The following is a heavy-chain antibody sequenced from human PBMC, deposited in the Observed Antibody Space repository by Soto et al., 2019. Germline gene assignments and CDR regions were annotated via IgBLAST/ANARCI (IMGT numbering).Heavy chain of an antibody. J-gene: IGHJ6*02. CDR3: ALEGYYDCSGYQYGMDV. D-gene: IGHD3-22*01. CDR2: ISAHNGNT. Sequence: QVQLVQSGAEVKKPGASVKVSCKASGYTFTSYGISWVRQAPGQGLEWMGWISAHNGNTNYAQKLQGRVTITTDPSTSTAYMELRSLRSDDTAVYYLALEGYYDCSGYQYGMDVWGQGTTVTVSS. V-gene: IGHV1-18*01. CDR1: GYTFTSYG.